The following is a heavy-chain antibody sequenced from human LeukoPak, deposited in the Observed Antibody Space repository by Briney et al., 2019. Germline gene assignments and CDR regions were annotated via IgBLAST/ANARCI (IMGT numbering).Heavy chain of an antibody. CDR3: ARAEVVQAARGNYYYYYMDA. J-gene: IGHJ6*03. V-gene: IGHV1-69*05. CDR2: IIPIFGTA. Sequence: SVKVSCKASGGTFSSYAISWVRQAPGQGLEWMGGIIPIFGTANYAQKFQGRVTITTDESTSTAYMELSSLRSEDTAVYYCARAEVVQAARGNYYYYYMDAWGKGTTVTVSS. D-gene: IGHD2-2*01. CDR1: GGTFSSYA.